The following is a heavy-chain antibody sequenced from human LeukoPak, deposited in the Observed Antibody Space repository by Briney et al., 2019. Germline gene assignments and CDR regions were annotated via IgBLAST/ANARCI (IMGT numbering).Heavy chain of an antibody. CDR1: GFTLSNFW. J-gene: IGHJ4*02. Sequence: GGSLRLSCAASGFTLSNFWMSWVRQAPGKGLEWVANMERDGSEKNYVDAVKGRFTISRDNARNTLFLQMNSLRAEDTAVYYCARDRYYDILTGDFDYWGQGTLVTVSS. CDR2: MERDGSEK. V-gene: IGHV3-7*01. CDR3: ARDRYYDILTGDFDY. D-gene: IGHD3-9*01.